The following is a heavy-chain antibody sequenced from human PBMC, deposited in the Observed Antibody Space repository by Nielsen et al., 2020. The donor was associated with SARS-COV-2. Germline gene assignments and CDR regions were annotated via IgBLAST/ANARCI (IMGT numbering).Heavy chain of an antibody. CDR2: INPNSGGT. V-gene: IGHV1-2*06. J-gene: IGHJ6*02. CDR3: AREPGSARNGMDV. D-gene: IGHD3-10*01. Sequence: ASVKVSCKASGYTFTSYYMHWVRQAPGQGLEWMGRINPNSGGTNYAQKFQGRVTMTRDTSISTAYMELSRLRSDDTAVYYCAREPGSARNGMDVWGQGTTVTVSS. CDR1: GYTFTSYY.